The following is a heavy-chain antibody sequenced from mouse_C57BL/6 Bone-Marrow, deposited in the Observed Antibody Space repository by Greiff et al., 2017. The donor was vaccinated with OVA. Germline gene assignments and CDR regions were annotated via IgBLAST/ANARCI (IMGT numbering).Heavy chain of an antibody. J-gene: IGHJ3*01. Sequence: EVQVVESGGGLVQSGRSLRLSCATSGFTFSDFYMEWVRQAPGKGLEWIAASRNKANDYTTEYSVSVKGRFIVSRDTSHSILYLQMNALRAEDTAIYYCARDAWGGAWFAYWGQGTLVTVSA. CDR1: GFTFSDFY. CDR3: ARDAWGGAWFAY. V-gene: IGHV7-1*01. CDR2: SRNKANDYTT.